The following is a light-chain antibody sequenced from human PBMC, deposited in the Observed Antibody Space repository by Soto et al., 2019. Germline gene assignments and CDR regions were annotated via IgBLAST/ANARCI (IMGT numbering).Light chain of an antibody. V-gene: IGKV3-20*01. CDR3: QQYGSSPPYT. Sequence: EIVLTQSPGTLSLSPGERATLSCRASQSVSSSYLAWYQQKPGQAPRLLIYGASSRATGIPDRFSGSGSGTDFTLNISRLEPEDFVVYYCQQYGSSPPYTFGQGTKLEI. CDR1: QSVSSSY. CDR2: GAS. J-gene: IGKJ2*01.